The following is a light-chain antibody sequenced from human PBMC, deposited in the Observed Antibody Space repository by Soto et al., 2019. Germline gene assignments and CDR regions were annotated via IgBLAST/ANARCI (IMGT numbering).Light chain of an antibody. Sequence: PLSCRASQSVSRSYLAWYQQKPGQAPRLLIYGASNRATGIPDRFSGSGSGTDFTLTISRLEPEDFAVYYCQQYGSSGTFGQGTKVDIK. CDR1: QSVSRSY. CDR2: GAS. V-gene: IGKV3-20*01. CDR3: QQYGSSGT. J-gene: IGKJ1*01.